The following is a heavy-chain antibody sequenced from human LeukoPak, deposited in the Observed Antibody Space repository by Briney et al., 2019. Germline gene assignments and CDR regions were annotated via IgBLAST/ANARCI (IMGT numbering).Heavy chain of an antibody. Sequence: ASGKVSCKASGYTFTNYGISWVRHAPGQGLEWMGWISVYNDNTNYAQKFHGRVTMATDTYTTTAYMELRSLRSDDAAVYFWPRGSEQWPNDYGGQGPLVTVSS. V-gene: IGHV1-18*01. CDR3: PRGSEQWPNDY. J-gene: IGHJ4*02. CDR1: GYTFTNYG. CDR2: ISVYNDNT. D-gene: IGHD6-19*01.